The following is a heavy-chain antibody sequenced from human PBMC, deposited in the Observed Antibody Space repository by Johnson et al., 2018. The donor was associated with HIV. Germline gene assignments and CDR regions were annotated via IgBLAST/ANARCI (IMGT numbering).Heavy chain of an antibody. CDR3: ARDLAYGDIVLVSAFDI. V-gene: IGHV3-20*04. CDR1: GFTFSSYA. D-gene: IGHD2-8*02. CDR2: INWNGGST. J-gene: IGHJ3*02. Sequence: VQLVESGGGVVQPGRSLRLSCAASGFTFSSYAMHWVRQAPGKGLEWVSGINWNGGSTGYADSVKGRFTISRDNAKNSLYLQMNSLRAEDTAVYYCARDLAYGDIVLVSAFDIWGQGTMVTVSS.